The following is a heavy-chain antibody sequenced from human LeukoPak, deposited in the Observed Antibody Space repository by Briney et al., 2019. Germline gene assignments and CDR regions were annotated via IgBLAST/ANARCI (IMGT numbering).Heavy chain of an antibody. V-gene: IGHV3-21*01. Sequence: GGSLRLSCAASGFTFSSYSMNWVRQAPGKGLEWVSSISSSSSYIYYADSVKGRFTISRDNAKNSLYLQMNSLRAEDTAVYYCARAGGRLQMSNNWFDPWGQGTLVTVSS. CDR3: ARAGGRLQMSNNWFDP. CDR1: GFTFSSYS. CDR2: ISSSSSYI. D-gene: IGHD4-11*01. J-gene: IGHJ5*02.